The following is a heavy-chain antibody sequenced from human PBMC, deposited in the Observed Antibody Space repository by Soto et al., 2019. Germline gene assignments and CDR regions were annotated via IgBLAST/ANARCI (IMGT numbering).Heavy chain of an antibody. CDR3: AKFFVETGGSSGWPWTFHY. CDR1: GFTFSSYA. V-gene: IGHV3-23*01. CDR2: ISGSGGTT. D-gene: IGHD6-25*01. J-gene: IGHJ4*02. Sequence: EVQLLESGGGLVQPGRSLRLSCAASGFTFSSYAMSWVRQAPGKGLEWVSAISGSGGTTYYAASVKGRFTISRDNSKNSPFRQMNSLRAEDTAVYYGAKFFVETGGSSGWPWTFHYWGQGTLVTVSS.